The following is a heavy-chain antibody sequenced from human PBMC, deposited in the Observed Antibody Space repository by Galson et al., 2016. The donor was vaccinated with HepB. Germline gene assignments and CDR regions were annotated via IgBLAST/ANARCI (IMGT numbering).Heavy chain of an antibody. Sequence: SVKVSCKAIGYPLTHYYMHWVRQAPGQGLEWMGIINPNDGSTIYAQIFQGRVTMTRDTSTTTVYMELSSLRSEDTAVYYCARKGNNWSPLDYWGQGTLVTVSP. V-gene: IGHV1-46*01. J-gene: IGHJ4*02. CDR1: GYPLTHYY. D-gene: IGHD1-20*01. CDR3: ARKGNNWSPLDY. CDR2: INPNDGST.